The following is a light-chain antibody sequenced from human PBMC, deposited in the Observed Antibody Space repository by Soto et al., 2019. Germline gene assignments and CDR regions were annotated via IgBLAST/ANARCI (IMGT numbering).Light chain of an antibody. V-gene: IGKV2-30*01. Sequence: ITHSPLSLRGTLGQPASISCRCSQSLVYSDGNAYLSWFHQRPGQSPRRLIYKVSNRDSGVQDRFSGSGSRNDLTLKISRVEAEDVGVYYCMKNPQWKLTFGGGKNVDIK. J-gene: IGKJ4*01. CDR1: QSLVYSDGNAY. CDR3: MKNPQWKLT. CDR2: KVS.